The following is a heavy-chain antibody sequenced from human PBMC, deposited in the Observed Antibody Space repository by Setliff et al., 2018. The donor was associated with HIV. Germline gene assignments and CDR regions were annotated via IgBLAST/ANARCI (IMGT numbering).Heavy chain of an antibody. CDR3: ARAAGVPAVHTPFRYYYYMDV. Sequence: ASVKVSCKASGYTFTTYAMHWVRQAPGQRLEWMGWINAANGNTKYSQKFQGRVTIIRDTSASTAYMELSSLRSEDTAVYYCARAAGVPAVHTPFRYYYYMDVWGKGTTVTVSS. D-gene: IGHD2-2*01. CDR1: GYTFTTYA. J-gene: IGHJ6*03. V-gene: IGHV1-3*01. CDR2: INAANGNT.